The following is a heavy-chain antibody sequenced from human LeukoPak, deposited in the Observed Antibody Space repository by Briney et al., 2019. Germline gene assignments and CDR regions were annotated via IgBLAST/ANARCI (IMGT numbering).Heavy chain of an antibody. CDR1: GFTFSSYE. Sequence: QAGGSLRLSCAASGFTFSSYEMNWVRQAPGKGLEWVSYISSSGNTIYYADSVKGRFTISRDNAKNSLYLQMNSLRAEDTAIYYCARDRRSRIYQDAFDIWGQGTMVTVSS. CDR2: ISSSGNTI. CDR3: ARDRRSRIYQDAFDI. D-gene: IGHD2-15*01. V-gene: IGHV3-48*03. J-gene: IGHJ3*02.